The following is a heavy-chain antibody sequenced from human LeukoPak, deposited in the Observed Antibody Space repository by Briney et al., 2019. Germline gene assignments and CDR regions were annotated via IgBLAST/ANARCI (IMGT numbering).Heavy chain of an antibody. Sequence: GGSLRLSCAASGFTFSSYWMHWVRQAPGRGLVWVSRINSDGSSTSYADSVKGRFTISRDNAKNTLYLQMNSLRAEDTAVYYCARDPMDIVVVVAATSTGGQGTLVTVSS. D-gene: IGHD2-15*01. J-gene: IGHJ4*02. V-gene: IGHV3-74*01. CDR1: GFTFSSYW. CDR2: INSDGSST. CDR3: ARDPMDIVVVVAATST.